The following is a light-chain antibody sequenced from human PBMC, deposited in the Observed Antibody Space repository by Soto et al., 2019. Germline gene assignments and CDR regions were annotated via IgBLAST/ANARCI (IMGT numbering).Light chain of an antibody. Sequence: QSLVTQPPSASGTPGQRVTISCSGSSSNIGVNTVNWFQQLPGTAPKLLIYSSNQRPSGVPDRLSGSKSGTSASLAISGLQSEDEADYYCAAWDDSLNALVFGGGTKLTVL. CDR3: AAWDDSLNALV. CDR1: SSNIGVNT. J-gene: IGLJ2*01. V-gene: IGLV1-44*01. CDR2: SSN.